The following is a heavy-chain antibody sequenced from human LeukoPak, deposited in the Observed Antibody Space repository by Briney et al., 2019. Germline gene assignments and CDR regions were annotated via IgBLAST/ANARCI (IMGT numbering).Heavy chain of an antibody. J-gene: IGHJ5*02. Sequence: PGGSLRLSCAASGFTFSRYTMAWVRQAPGKGLEWVASIVASYVGTYYVDSVKGRFVVSRDNSKNPLYLQMDRLRLEDAAMYFCARGRAAGLLDWFDPWGPGTLVTVSS. CDR3: ARGRAAGLLDWFDP. V-gene: IGHV3-23*01. CDR2: IVASYVGT. CDR1: GFTFSRYT. D-gene: IGHD6-19*01.